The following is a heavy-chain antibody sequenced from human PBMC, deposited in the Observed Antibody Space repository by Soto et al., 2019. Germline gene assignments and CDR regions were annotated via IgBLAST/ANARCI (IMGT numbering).Heavy chain of an antibody. CDR3: ATPFSIVVVPAAIPLAFDI. J-gene: IGHJ3*02. Sequence: ASVKVSCKASGYTLTELSMHWVRQAPGKGLEWMGGFDPEDGETIYAQKFQGRVTMTEDTSTDTAYMELSSLRSEDTAVYYCATPFSIVVVPAAIPLAFDIWGQGTMVTVSS. CDR2: FDPEDGET. CDR1: GYTLTELS. D-gene: IGHD2-2*01. V-gene: IGHV1-24*01.